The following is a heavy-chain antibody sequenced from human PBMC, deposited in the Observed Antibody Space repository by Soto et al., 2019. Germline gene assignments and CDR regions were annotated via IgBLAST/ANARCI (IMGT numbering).Heavy chain of an antibody. Sequence: QVQLVESGGGLVKPGGSLRLSCAASGFSFSDYYMSWIRQAPGKGLEWVSYMSSGGTTIYYTDSVKGRFTISRDTATNSLYLQMNSLRAEDTAVYYCARVRGDSSGSYYFDYWGQGTLVTVSS. D-gene: IGHD3-22*01. J-gene: IGHJ4*02. CDR1: GFSFSDYY. CDR3: ARVRGDSSGSYYFDY. V-gene: IGHV3-11*01. CDR2: MSSGGTTI.